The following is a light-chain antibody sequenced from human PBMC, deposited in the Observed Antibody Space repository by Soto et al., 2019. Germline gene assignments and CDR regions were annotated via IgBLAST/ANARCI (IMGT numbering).Light chain of an antibody. CDR2: SNN. CDR3: AAWDDSLNGWV. J-gene: IGLJ3*02. Sequence: QSVLTQPPSASGTPGQRVTISCSGSNSNIGVYPVHWYQRLPGTAPKLLIYSNNQRPSGVPDRFSGSKSGTSASLAISGLQSEDEADYYCAAWDDSLNGWVFGGGTKLTVL. V-gene: IGLV1-44*01. CDR1: NSNIGVYP.